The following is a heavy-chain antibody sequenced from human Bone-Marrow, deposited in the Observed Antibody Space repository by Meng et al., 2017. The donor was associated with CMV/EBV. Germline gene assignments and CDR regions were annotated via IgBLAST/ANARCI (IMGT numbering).Heavy chain of an antibody. D-gene: IGHD6-19*01. CDR1: GGSISSSSYY. V-gene: IGHV4-39*07. Sequence: SETLSLTCTVSGGSISSSSYYWGWIRQPPGKGLEWIGSIYYSGSTYYNPSLKSRVTISVDTSKNQFSLKLSSVTAADTAVYYCAREWGAVAGTGYYYYGMDVWGQGTTVTVSS. J-gene: IGHJ6*02. CDR3: AREWGAVAGTGYYYYGMDV. CDR2: IYYSGST.